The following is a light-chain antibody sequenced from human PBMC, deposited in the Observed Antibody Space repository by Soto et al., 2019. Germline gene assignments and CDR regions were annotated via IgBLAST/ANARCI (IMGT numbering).Light chain of an antibody. V-gene: IGLV2-8*01. CDR1: SSDVGGYNY. CDR3: TSYAGSNNVR. CDR2: EVT. J-gene: IGLJ2*01. Sequence: QSALTQPPSASGSPGQSVTISCTGTSSDVGGYNYVSWYQQHPGKAPKLMIYEVTKRPSGVPDRFSGSKSGDTASLTVSGLQAEDEADYYGTSYAGSNNVRFGGGTKLTVL.